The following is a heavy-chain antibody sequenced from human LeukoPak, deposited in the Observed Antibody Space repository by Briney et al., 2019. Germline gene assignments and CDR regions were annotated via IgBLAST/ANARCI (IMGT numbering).Heavy chain of an antibody. D-gene: IGHD6-6*01. V-gene: IGHV3-66*02. CDR3: ARYSNSGYWFDP. CDR1: GFTVSSNY. Sequence: GGSLRLSCAASGFTVSSNYMSWVRQAPGKGLEWVSVIYSGGSTYYADSVKGRFTISRDNSKNTLYLQMNSLRAEDTAVYYCARYSNSGYWFDPWGQGTLVTVSS. J-gene: IGHJ5*02. CDR2: IYSGGST.